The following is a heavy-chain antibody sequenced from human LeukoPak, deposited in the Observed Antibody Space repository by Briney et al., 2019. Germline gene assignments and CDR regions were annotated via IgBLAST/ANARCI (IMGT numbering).Heavy chain of an antibody. CDR2: IYYSGST. CDR1: GGSISSYY. Sequence: SETLSLTCTVPGGSISSYYWSWIRQPPGKGLEWIGYIYYSGSTNYNPSLKSRVTISVDTSKSQFSLKLSSMTAADTAVYYCARVKAARRGVDAFDIWGQGTMVTVSS. CDR3: ARVKAARRGVDAFDI. D-gene: IGHD2-15*01. V-gene: IGHV4-59*01. J-gene: IGHJ3*02.